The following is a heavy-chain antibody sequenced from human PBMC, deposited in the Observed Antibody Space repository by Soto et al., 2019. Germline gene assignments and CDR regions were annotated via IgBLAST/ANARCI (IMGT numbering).Heavy chain of an antibody. CDR3: ARVGVVVVPASQPRDYYYYGMDV. CDR1: GGTFSSYT. V-gene: IGHV1-69*02. CDR2: IIPILGIA. D-gene: IGHD2-2*01. Sequence: QVQLVQSGAEVKKPGSSVKVSCKASGGTFSSYTISWVRQAPGQGLEWMGRIIPILGIANYAQKFQGRVTITADKSTSTAYRELSSLRSEDTAVYYCARVGVVVVPASQPRDYYYYGMDVWGQGTTVTVSS. J-gene: IGHJ6*02.